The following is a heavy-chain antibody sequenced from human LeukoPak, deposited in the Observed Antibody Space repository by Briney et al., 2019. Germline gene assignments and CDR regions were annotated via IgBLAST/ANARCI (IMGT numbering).Heavy chain of an antibody. CDR2: ISSSSSYI. D-gene: IGHD2-15*01. CDR1: GFTFSSYS. V-gene: IGHV3-21*01. CDR3: ARVQKGYCSGGSCYSLDY. J-gene: IGHJ4*02. Sequence: GGSLRLSCAASGFTFSSYSMNWVRQAPGKGLEWVSSISSSSSYIYYADSVKGRFTNSRDNAKNSLYLQMNSLRAEDTAVYYCARVQKGYCSGGSCYSLDYWGQGTLVTVSS.